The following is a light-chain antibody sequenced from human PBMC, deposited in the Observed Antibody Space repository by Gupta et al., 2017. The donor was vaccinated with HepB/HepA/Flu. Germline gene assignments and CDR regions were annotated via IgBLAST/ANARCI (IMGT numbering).Light chain of an antibody. Sequence: DTLLTQSPATLSLSPGERATLSCRASQSISRYLAWYQQKPGHPPRLLISDASNRATGVPARFRDSGSGTDFTLTISSLEPEDFAVYYCQQRTNWQYSFGQGTRLEIK. CDR2: DAS. CDR3: QQRTNWQYS. CDR1: QSISRY. V-gene: IGKV3-11*01. J-gene: IGKJ2*01.